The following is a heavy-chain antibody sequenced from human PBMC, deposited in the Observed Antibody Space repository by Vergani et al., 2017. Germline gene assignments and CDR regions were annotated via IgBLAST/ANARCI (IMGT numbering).Heavy chain of an antibody. CDR3: VRVLHTSYILGAFDI. CDR2: IDVKGNS. CDR1: GGSLDIHSQT. D-gene: IGHD2-21*01. J-gene: IGHJ3*02. Sequence: QVQLQQWGAGLVKPSQTLSLTCSFSGGSLDIHSQTWGWIRQPAGEGLEWIGLIDVKGNSNFSPSLESRVTMSADASRGRFSLNLRSVTTSDTAVYYCVRVLHTSYILGAFDIWGQGIKVTVSS. V-gene: IGHV4-61*02.